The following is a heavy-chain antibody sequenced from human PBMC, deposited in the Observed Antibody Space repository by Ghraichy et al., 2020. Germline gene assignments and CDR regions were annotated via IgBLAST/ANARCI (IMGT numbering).Heavy chain of an antibody. CDR2: IYHSGST. V-gene: IGHV4-30-2*01. CDR1: GGSISSGGYS. J-gene: IGHJ6*02. CDR3: ARDSPYYGSGSYYKRTSGGMDV. D-gene: IGHD3-10*01. Sequence: SQTLSLTCAVSGGSISSGGYSWSWIRQPPGKGLEWIGYIYHSGSTYYNPSLKSRVTISVDRSKNQFSLKLSSVTAADTAVYYCARDSPYYGSGSYYKRTSGGMDVWGQGTTVTVSS.